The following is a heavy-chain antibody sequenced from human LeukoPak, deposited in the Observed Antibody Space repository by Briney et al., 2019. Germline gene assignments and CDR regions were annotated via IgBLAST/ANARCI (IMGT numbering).Heavy chain of an antibody. CDR3: AVHSLGTDQTNYFDY. D-gene: IGHD3-16*01. CDR2: IIPIFGTA. J-gene: IGHJ4*02. V-gene: IGHV1-69*05. CDR1: GGTFSSYA. Sequence: SVKVSCKASGGTFSSYAISWVRQAPGQGLEWMGGIIPIFGTANCAQKFQGRVTITTDESTSTAYMELSSLRSEDTAVYYCAVHSLGTDQTNYFDYWGQGTLVTVSS.